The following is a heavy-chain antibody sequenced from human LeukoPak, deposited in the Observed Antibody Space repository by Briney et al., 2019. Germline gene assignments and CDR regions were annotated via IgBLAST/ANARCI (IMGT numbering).Heavy chain of an antibody. CDR3: AKVPCSGGSCYYYYYYMDV. J-gene: IGHJ6*03. CDR2: ISGSGGST. CDR1: GFTFSSYA. Sequence: GSLRLSCAASGFTFSSYAMSWVRQAPGKGLEWVSAISGSGGSTYYADSVKGRFTISRDNSKNTLYLQMNSLRAEDTAVYYCAKVPCSGGSCYYYYYYMDVWGKGTTVTASS. V-gene: IGHV3-23*01. D-gene: IGHD2-15*01.